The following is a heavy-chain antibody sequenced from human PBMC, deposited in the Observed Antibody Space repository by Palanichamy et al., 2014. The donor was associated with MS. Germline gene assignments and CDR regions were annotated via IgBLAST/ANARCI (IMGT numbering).Heavy chain of an antibody. Sequence: EVQLLESGGGLVQPGGSLRLSCVGSGFTFASYAMSWVRQAPGRGLEWVSAISGSGGSTYYADSVKGRFTISRDNSKNTLYLQMVSLRAEDTAVYYCAKDRLGTGWYPAGDYWGQGTLVTVSS. CDR3: AKDRLGTGWYPAGDY. CDR2: ISGSGGST. V-gene: IGHV3-23*01. J-gene: IGHJ4*02. CDR1: GFTFASYA. D-gene: IGHD6-19*01.